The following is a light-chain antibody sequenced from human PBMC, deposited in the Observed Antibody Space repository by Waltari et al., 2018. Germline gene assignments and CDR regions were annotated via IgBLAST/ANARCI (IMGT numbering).Light chain of an antibody. CDR3: MQSLQALWT. V-gene: IGKV2-28*01. J-gene: IGKJ1*01. CDR1: QSLLHRNGYYY. Sequence: DIVMNQFSLFLRVMPGETAYIYCRFSQSLLHRNGYYYLEWYLQKPGQSPQLLIYFGSNRASGVPDRFIGSGSGTDFTLKISRVEAEDVGVYYCMQSLQALWTFGPVTKVEIK. CDR2: FGS.